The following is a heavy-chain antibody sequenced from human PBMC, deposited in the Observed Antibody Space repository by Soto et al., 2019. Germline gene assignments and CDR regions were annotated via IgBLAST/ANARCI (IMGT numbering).Heavy chain of an antibody. CDR3: AWFDYLGWYFDL. D-gene: IGHD3-9*01. Sequence: QVQLVQSGAEVKKPGASVKVSCKASGYTFTNYGISWVRQAPGQGLEWMGWISGYKGNTNYAQKFQGRVSMTTDTSTSTAYMELRSLRSDDTALYYCAWFDYLGWYFDLWGRGTLVTVSS. J-gene: IGHJ2*01. V-gene: IGHV1-18*01. CDR1: GYTFTNYG. CDR2: ISGYKGNT.